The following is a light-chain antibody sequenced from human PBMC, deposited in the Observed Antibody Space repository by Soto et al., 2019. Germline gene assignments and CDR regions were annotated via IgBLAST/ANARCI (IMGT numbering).Light chain of an antibody. CDR1: QGIGNW. V-gene: IGKV1D-12*01. J-gene: IGKJ5*01. CDR2: GAS. CDR3: QQTNSFPIT. Sequence: DVQVTQSPSFVTASVGDRVTITCRASQGIGNWLAWYQQKPGAATNLLISGASNLESGVPARFSGSGLGTHFTFTIVSLQPEDSATYYCQQTNSFPITFGQGTRLEIK.